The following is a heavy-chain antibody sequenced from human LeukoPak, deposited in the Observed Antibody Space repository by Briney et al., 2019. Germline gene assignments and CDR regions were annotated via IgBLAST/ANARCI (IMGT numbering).Heavy chain of an antibody. CDR3: AREGAENCSGGSCYPGGFDP. CDR1: GGSISSSSYY. CDR2: IYYSGST. D-gene: IGHD2-15*01. V-gene: IGHV4-39*07. Sequence: SETLSLTCTVSGGSISSSSYYWGWIRQPPGKGLEWIGSIYYSGSTYYNPSLKSRVTISVDTSKNQFSLKLSSVTAADTAVYYCAREGAENCSGGSCYPGGFDPWGQGTLVTVSS. J-gene: IGHJ5*02.